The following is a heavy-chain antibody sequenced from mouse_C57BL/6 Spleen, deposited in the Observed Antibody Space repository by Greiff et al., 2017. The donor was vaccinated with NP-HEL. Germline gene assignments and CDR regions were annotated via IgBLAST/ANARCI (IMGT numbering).Heavy chain of an antibody. CDR1: GYTFTDYE. Sequence: VQLQQSGAELVRPGASVTLSCKASGYTFTDYEMHWVKQTPVHGLEWIGAIDPETGGTAYNQKFKGKAILTADKSSSTAYMELRSLTSEDSAVYYCTRRLYDNPLQYFDVWGTGTTVTVSS. V-gene: IGHV1-15*01. CDR2: IDPETGGT. CDR3: TRRLYDNPLQYFDV. J-gene: IGHJ1*03. D-gene: IGHD2-3*01.